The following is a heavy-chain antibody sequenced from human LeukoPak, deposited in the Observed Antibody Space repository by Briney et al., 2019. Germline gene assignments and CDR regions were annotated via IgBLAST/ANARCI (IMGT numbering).Heavy chain of an antibody. V-gene: IGHV3-30*04. CDR3: ARVVGATRTHYFEY. D-gene: IGHD1-26*01. CDR2: ISYDGSNK. J-gene: IGHJ4*02. CDR1: GFTFSSYA. Sequence: PGGSLRLSCAASGFTFSSYAMHWVRQAPGKGLGWVAVISYDGSNKYYAHSVKGRFTISRDNSKNTLYLQMNSLRAEDTAVYYCARVVGATRTHYFEYWGQGTLVTVSS.